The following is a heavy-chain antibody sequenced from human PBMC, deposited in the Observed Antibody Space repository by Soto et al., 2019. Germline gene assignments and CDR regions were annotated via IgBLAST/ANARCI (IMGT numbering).Heavy chain of an antibody. D-gene: IGHD5-18*01. V-gene: IGHV3-30-3*01. CDR2: ISYDGSNK. J-gene: IGHJ5*02. Sequence: QVQLVESGGGVVQPGRSLRLSCAASGFTFSSYAMHWVRQAPGKGLEWVAVISYDGSNKYYADSVKGRFTISRDNSKNTLYLEMNSLRAEDTAVYYCAGGGGYSYGWFDPWGQGTLVTVSS. CDR1: GFTFSSYA. CDR3: AGGGGYSYGWFDP.